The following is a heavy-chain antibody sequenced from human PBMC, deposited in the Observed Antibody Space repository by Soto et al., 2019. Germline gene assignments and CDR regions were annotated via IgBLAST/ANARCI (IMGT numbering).Heavy chain of an antibody. CDR1: GFTFNDAY. D-gene: IGHD3-10*01. Sequence: EVQLVESGGGLVQPGGSLRLSCAASGFTFNDAYMDWVRQAPGKGLEWVGRVRNKANSYTTEYAASVKGRFTISRDDSKNSLSLQMISLKTEDTAVYYCASSWFGELKSFDFWGQGTLVTVSS. CDR2: VRNKANSYTT. V-gene: IGHV3-72*01. CDR3: ASSWFGELKSFDF. J-gene: IGHJ4*02.